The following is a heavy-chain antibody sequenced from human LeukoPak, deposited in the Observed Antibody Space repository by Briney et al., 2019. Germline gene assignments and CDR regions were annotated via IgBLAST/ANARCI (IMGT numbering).Heavy chain of an antibody. D-gene: IGHD6-13*01. CDR3: ARESWSYQYYYYGMDV. V-gene: IGHV3-53*04. J-gene: IGHJ6*02. Sequence: GGSLRLSCAASGFTVSSNCMSWVRQAPGKGLEWVSVIYSGGSTYYADSVKGRFTISRHNSKNTLYLQMNSLRAEDTAVYYCARESWSYQYYYYGMDVWGQGTTVTVSS. CDR1: GFTVSSNC. CDR2: IYSGGST.